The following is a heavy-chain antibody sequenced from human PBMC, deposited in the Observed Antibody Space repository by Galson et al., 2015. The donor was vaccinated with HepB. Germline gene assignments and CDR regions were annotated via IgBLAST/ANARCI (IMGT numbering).Heavy chain of an antibody. V-gene: IGHV1-24*01. CDR3: ATVKSSGWYFFDY. CDR2: FDPEDGET. D-gene: IGHD6-19*01. Sequence: SVKVSCKVSGYTLTELSMHWVRQAPGKGLEWMGGFDPEDGETIYAQKFQGRVTTTEDTSTDTAYMELSSLRSEDTAVYYCATVKSSGWYFFDYWGQGTLVTVSS. CDR1: GYTLTELS. J-gene: IGHJ4*02.